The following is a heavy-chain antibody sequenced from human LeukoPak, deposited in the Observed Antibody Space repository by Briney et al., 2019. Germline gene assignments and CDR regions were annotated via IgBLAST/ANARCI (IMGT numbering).Heavy chain of an antibody. CDR1: GYTFTSYD. CDR3: ARGKDSTIIFGGLDEWFDP. Sequence: ASVKVSCKASGYTFTSYDINWVRQATGQGLEWMGWMNPNSGNTGYAQKFQGRATMTRTTSISTTYMELSSLRSEDTAVYYCARGKDSTIIFGGLDEWFDPWGQGTLVTVSS. V-gene: IGHV1-8*01. J-gene: IGHJ5*02. D-gene: IGHD3-16*01. CDR2: MNPNSGNT.